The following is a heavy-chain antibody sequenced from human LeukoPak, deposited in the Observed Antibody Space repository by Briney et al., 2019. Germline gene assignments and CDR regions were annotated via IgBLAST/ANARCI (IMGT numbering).Heavy chain of an antibody. V-gene: IGHV3-7*04. CDR2: IKQDGSEK. CDR1: GFTFSSYW. Sequence: GGSLRLSCAASGFTFSSYWMTWVRQAPGKGLEWVANIKQDGSEKYYVDSVKGRFTISRDNAKNSLYLQMNSLRAEDTAVYYCARDIPRTIPRDDAFDIWGQGTMVTVSS. CDR3: ARDIPRTIPRDDAFDI. D-gene: IGHD2-2*02. J-gene: IGHJ3*02.